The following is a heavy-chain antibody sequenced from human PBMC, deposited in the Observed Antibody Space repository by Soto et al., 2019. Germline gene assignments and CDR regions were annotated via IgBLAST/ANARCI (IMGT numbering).Heavy chain of an antibody. CDR3: AKQGDYDFWSSSNNWLDP. Sequence: EVQLLESGGGLVQPGGSLRLSCAASGFSFSSYAISWVRQAPGKGLERVSSIGGRGGSTYYADSVKGRFTISRDNSKNTVYLQMNSLRVEDTAVYYCAKQGDYDFWSSSNNWLDPWGQGTLVTVSS. CDR2: IGGRGGST. D-gene: IGHD3-3*01. CDR1: GFSFSSYA. V-gene: IGHV3-23*01. J-gene: IGHJ5*02.